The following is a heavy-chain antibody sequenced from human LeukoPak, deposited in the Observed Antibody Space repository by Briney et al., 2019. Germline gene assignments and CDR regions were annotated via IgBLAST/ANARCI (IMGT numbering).Heavy chain of an antibody. CDR1: GGSFSGYY. V-gene: IGHV4-34*01. CDR2: INHSGST. Sequence: SETLSHTCAVYGGSFSGYYWSWIRQPPGKGLEWIGEINHSGSTNYNPSLKSRVTISVDTSKNQFSVKLSSVTAADTAVYYCATFTDSSLIGAFDIWGQGTMVTVSS. J-gene: IGHJ3*02. CDR3: ATFTDSSLIGAFDI. D-gene: IGHD3-22*01.